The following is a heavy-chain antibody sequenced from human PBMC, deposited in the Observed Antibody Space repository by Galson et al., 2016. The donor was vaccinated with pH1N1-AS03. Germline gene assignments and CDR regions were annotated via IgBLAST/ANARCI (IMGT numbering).Heavy chain of an antibody. Sequence: ASGFTFSMSYIHWVRQAPGKGLEWVSRISNDGRNVRYADFEKGRFAVSRDNAKNTVFLQMNSLRADDTAVYFCARRNPNPNFAIWYQHDYGMDVWGQGTTVTVSS. D-gene: IGHD2-2*01. CDR3: ARRNPNPNFAIWYQHDYGMDV. J-gene: IGHJ6*02. CDR1: GFTFSMSY. V-gene: IGHV3-74*01. CDR2: ISNDGRNV.